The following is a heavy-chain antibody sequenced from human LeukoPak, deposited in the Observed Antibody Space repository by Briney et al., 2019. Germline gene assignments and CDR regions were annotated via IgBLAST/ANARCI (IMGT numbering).Heavy chain of an antibody. CDR3: AKEVWRDYSEPPGPFDM. Sequence: PGGSLRLSCAASGFTFSHFAMHWVRQTPGTGLQWVASIWYDGTHGNYVDSVKGRFTISRDNSKNMLYLEMNILRVEDTAMFYCAKEVWRDYSEPPGPFDMWGLGTKVTVSS. V-gene: IGHV3-33*03. CDR1: GFTFSHFA. D-gene: IGHD3-3*01. J-gene: IGHJ3*02. CDR2: IWYDGTHG.